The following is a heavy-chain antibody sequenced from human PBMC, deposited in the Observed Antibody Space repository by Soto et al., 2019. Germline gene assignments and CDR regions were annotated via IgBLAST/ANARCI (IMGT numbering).Heavy chain of an antibody. CDR3: TKDWQHDS. CDR2: INTSGVNR. CDR1: GLTFSNYA. J-gene: IGHJ5*01. D-gene: IGHD6-13*01. Sequence: EVQLLQSGGGLVQPGGSLRLSCAASGLTFSNYARSWGRQAPGKGLECVSTINTSGVNRHYADSVKGRFSVSRDNSRNTLSLQMNSLRAEDTAVYYCTKDWQHDSWGQGTLVTVSS. V-gene: IGHV3-23*01.